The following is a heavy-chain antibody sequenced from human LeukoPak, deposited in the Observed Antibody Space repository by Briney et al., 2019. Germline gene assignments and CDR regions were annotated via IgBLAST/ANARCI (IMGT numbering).Heavy chain of an antibody. V-gene: IGHV4-59*01. CDR2: IYYSGST. D-gene: IGHD6-13*01. CDR1: GGSFSGYY. CDR3: ARVTGYMTEDYFDY. Sequence: PSETLSLTCAGYGGSFSGYYWSWIRQPPGKGLEWIGYIYYSGSTNYNPSLKSRVTISVDTSKNQFSLRLSSVTAADTAVYYCARVTGYMTEDYFDYWGQGTLITVSS. J-gene: IGHJ4*02.